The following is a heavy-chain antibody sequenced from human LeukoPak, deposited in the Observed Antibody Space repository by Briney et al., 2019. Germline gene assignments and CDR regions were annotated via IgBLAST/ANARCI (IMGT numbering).Heavy chain of an antibody. CDR3: ARANYTGIVGATTLEY. CDR2: ISAYNGNT. V-gene: IGHV1-18*01. CDR1: GYTFTSYG. Sequence: ASVKVSCKASGYTFTSYGISWVRQAPGQGLECMGWISAYNGNTNYAQKLQGRVTMTTDTSTSTAYMELRSLGSDDTAVYYCARANYTGIVGATTLEYWGQGTLVTVSS. D-gene: IGHD1-26*01. J-gene: IGHJ4*02.